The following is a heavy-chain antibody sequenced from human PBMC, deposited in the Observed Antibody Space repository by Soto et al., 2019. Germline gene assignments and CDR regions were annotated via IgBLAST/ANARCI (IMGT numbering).Heavy chain of an antibody. CDR2: ISGTGGST. J-gene: IGHJ5*02. CDR3: AKDFRPPGAAAYGHWCGP. CDR1: GFTFSGYA. V-gene: IGHV3-23*01. D-gene: IGHD6-25*01. Sequence: GGSLRLSCAASGFTFSGYAMSWVRQAPGKGLEWVSAISGTGGSTYYADSVRGRFTISRDNSKNTNTLYLQMNSLRAEDTAVYGCAKDFRPPGAAAYGHWCGPRGQGTRVTVSS.